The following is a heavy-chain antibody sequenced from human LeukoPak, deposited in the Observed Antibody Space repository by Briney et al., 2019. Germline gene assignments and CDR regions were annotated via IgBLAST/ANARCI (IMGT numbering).Heavy chain of an antibody. D-gene: IGHD3-9*01. V-gene: IGHV3-64*01. CDR1: GYRFNNYA. J-gene: IGHJ4*02. CDR2: INNNGDST. Sequence: GGSLRLSCAASGYRFNNYAIHWFRQAPGKGLEYVSGINNNGDSTYYANSVKGRFTISRDNSKNTLFLQMGSMTSEDTDVYYCARDYQTGFTGPGGDFWGQGTLVTVSS. CDR3: ARDYQTGFTGPGGDF.